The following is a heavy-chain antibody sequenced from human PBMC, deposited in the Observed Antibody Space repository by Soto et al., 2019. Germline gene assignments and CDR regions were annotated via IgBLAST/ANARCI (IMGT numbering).Heavy chain of an antibody. CDR3: ARDAQHLANYGMDV. Sequence: HVQLVESGGNVVQPGRSLRLSCAASGFSFSSHGMHWVRQAPGKGLEWVAHLWAGGNIRYYAYSVKGRFTISSDHSKNTLYLQMDSLGAEDTAVYYCARDAQHLANYGMDVWGQGTTVTVSS. J-gene: IGHJ6*02. D-gene: IGHD3-3*02. V-gene: IGHV3-33*01. CDR1: GFSFSSHG. CDR2: LWAGGNIR.